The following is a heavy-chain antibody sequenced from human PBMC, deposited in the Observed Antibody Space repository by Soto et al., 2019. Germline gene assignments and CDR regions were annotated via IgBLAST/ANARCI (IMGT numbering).Heavy chain of an antibody. CDR3: ASHFTGVLVLGTSPPGGDNYGWDV. CDR1: GGTFSRYT. D-gene: IGHD2-8*02. Sequence: QVQLVQSGAEVKKPGSSVKVSCKASGGTFSRYTFTWVRQAPGQGLEWMGRIIPILDIPNYAQNFQGRVTIPADQATSPAYMELSSRRADDTAVYYCASHFTGVLVLGTSPPGGDNYGWDVWGQGTTVTVSS. CDR2: IIPILDIP. V-gene: IGHV1-69*02. J-gene: IGHJ6*02.